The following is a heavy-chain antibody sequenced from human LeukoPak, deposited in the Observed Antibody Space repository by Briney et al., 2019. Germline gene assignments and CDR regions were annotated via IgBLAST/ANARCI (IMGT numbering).Heavy chain of an antibody. D-gene: IGHD3-22*01. Sequence: GGSLRLSCAASGFTFSSYSMNWVRQAPGKGLEWVSSISSSSSYIYYADSVKGRFTISRDNAKNSLYLQMNSLRAEDTAVYYCASRTYYYDSSGYRHDFDYWGQGTLVTVSS. J-gene: IGHJ4*02. V-gene: IGHV3-21*01. CDR2: ISSSSSYI. CDR3: ASRTYYYDSSGYRHDFDY. CDR1: GFTFSSYS.